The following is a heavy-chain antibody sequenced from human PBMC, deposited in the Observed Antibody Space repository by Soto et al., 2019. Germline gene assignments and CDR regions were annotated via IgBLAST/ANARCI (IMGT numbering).Heavy chain of an antibody. CDR2: IYYSGST. CDR3: ARDHYVYDILTGYGYYYGMYV. J-gene: IGHJ6*02. V-gene: IGHV4-30-4*01. D-gene: IGHD3-9*01. Sequence: QVQLQESGPGLVKPSQTLSLTCTVSGGSISSGDYYWSWIRQPPGKGLEWIGYIYYSGSTYYNPSLKSRVTISVDTSKNQFSLKLSSVTAADTAVYYCARDHYVYDILTGYGYYYGMYVWGQGTTVTVSS. CDR1: GGSISSGDYY.